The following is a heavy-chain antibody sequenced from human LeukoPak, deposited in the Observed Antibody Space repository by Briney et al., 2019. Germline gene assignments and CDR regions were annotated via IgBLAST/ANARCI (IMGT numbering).Heavy chain of an antibody. CDR1: GYSFTTYW. V-gene: IGHV5-10-1*01. CDR3: ARTNIGYCSTTSCYPAD. CDR2: IDPSDSYT. D-gene: IGHD2-2*01. J-gene: IGHJ4*02. Sequence: GESLKISCKGSGYSFTTYWIGWVRQMPGKGLEWMGRIDPSDSYTNYSPSFQGHVTISADKSISTAYLQWSSLKASDTAMYYCARTNIGYCSTTSCYPADWGQGTLVTVSS.